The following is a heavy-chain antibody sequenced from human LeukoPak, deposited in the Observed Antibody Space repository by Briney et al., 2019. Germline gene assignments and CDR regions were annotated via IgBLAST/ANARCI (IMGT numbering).Heavy chain of an antibody. V-gene: IGHV4-39*01. Sequence: SETLSLTCTVSGGSISSSSYYWGWIRQPPGKGLEWIGSIYYSGSTYYNPSLKSRVTISVDTSKNQFSLKLSSMTAADTAVYYCARHSNWSGYIYYYYYYMDVWGKGTTVTVSS. J-gene: IGHJ6*03. CDR3: ARHSNWSGYIYYYYYYMDV. CDR1: GGSISSSSYY. D-gene: IGHD3-3*01. CDR2: IYYSGST.